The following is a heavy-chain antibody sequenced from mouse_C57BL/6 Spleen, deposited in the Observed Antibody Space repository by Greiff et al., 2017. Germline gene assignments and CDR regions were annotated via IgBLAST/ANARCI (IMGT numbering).Heavy chain of an antibody. V-gene: IGHV14-3*01. CDR2: IDPANGNT. CDR3: ASPYYGSSGDYFDY. D-gene: IGHD1-1*01. J-gene: IGHJ2*01. Sequence: EVQRVESVAELVRPGASVKLSCTASGFNIKNTYMHWVKQRPEQGLEWIGRIDPANGNTKYAPKFQGKATITADTSSNTAYLQLSSLTSEDTAIYYCASPYYGSSGDYFDYWDQGTTLTVSS. CDR1: GFNIKNTY.